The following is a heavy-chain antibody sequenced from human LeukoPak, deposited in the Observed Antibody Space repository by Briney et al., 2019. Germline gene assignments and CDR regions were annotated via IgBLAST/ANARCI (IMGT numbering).Heavy chain of an antibody. J-gene: IGHJ4*02. D-gene: IGHD6-13*01. Sequence: GGTLRLSCAASGFTFSTYGMSWVRQAPGKGLEWVSYISSSSSTIYYADSVKGRFTISRDNAKNSLYLQMHRLRAEDTAVYYCARVYGRRSSWYYLDYWGQGTLVTVSS. CDR1: GFTFSTYG. CDR3: ARVYGRRSSWYYLDY. V-gene: IGHV3-48*01. CDR2: ISSSSSTI.